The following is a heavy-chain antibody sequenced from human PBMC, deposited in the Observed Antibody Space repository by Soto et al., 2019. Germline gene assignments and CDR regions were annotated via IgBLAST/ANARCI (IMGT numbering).Heavy chain of an antibody. V-gene: IGHV3-7*03. CDR1: VFPLCGSL. D-gene: IGHD6-19*01. CDR2: INQDGGGT. Sequence: PGGSLRLSWVASVFPLCGSLMGGFRRDTGKGLEWVANINQDGGGTYYVDSVEGRFTISRDNAKDSLYLQMNSLRGEDTAVYYCARYFRGSGRYFFDYWGQGTRVTVSS. J-gene: IGHJ4*02. CDR3: ARYFRGSGRYFFDY.